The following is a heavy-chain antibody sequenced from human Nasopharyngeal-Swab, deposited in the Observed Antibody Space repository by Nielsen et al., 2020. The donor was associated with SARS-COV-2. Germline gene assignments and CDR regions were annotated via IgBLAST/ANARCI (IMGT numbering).Heavy chain of an antibody. V-gene: IGHV3-48*03. CDR2: ISSSGSTI. J-gene: IGHJ6*02. CDR1: GFTFSSYE. Sequence: GGSLRLFCAASGFTFSSYEMNWVRQAPGKGLEWVSYISSSGSTIYYADSVKGRFTISRDNAKNSLYLQMNSLRAEDTAVYYCARYIIAARPLYYYYGMDVWGQGTTVTVSS. CDR3: ARYIIAARPLYYYYGMDV. D-gene: IGHD6-6*01.